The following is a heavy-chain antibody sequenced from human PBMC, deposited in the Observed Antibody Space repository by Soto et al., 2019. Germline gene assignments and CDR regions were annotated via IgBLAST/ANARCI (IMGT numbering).Heavy chain of an antibody. CDR2: INHSGST. CDR1: GGSFSGYY. D-gene: IGHD4-17*01. J-gene: IGHJ4*02. Sequence: SGTLSLTCGVYGGSFSGYYWSWIRQPPGKGLEWIGEINHSGSTNYNPSLKSRVTISVDTSKNQFSLKLSSVTAADTAVYYCARYGDPDYWGQGTLVTVSS. CDR3: ARYGDPDY. V-gene: IGHV4-34*01.